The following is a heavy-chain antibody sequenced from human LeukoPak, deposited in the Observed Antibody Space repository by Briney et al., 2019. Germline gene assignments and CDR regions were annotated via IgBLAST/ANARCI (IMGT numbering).Heavy chain of an antibody. Sequence: GGSLRLSCGASGFTFNNYGMLWVRQAPGKGLDWVAFIRYDGTSEYYADSVKGRFTISRDNSKNTLYLQMNSLRAEDTAVYYCAKPPGGGYSGYDLDYWGQGTLVTVSS. CDR1: GFTFNNYG. V-gene: IGHV3-30*02. D-gene: IGHD5-12*01. J-gene: IGHJ4*02. CDR2: IRYDGTSE. CDR3: AKPPGGGYSGYDLDY.